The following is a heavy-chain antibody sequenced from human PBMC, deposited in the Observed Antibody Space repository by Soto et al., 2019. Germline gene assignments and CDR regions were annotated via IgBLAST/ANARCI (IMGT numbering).Heavy chain of an antibody. CDR2: IWYDGSNK. Sequence: QVQLVESGGGVVQPGRSLRLSCAASGFTFSSYGMHWVRQAPGKGLEWVAVIWYDGSNKYYADSVKGRFTISRDNSKNTLYLQMNSLRAEDTAVYYCARDLHNWGNWYFDLWGRGTLVTVSS. J-gene: IGHJ2*01. CDR1: GFTFSSYG. V-gene: IGHV3-33*01. CDR3: ARDLHNWGNWYFDL. D-gene: IGHD7-27*01.